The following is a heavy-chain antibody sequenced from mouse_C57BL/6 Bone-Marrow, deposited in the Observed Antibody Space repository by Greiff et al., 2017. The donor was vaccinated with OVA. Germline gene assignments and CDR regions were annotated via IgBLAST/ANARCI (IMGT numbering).Heavy chain of an antibody. Sequence: EVQGVESGPELAKPGASVKIPCKASGYTFPDYNMDWVKQSHGKSLEWIGDINSNNGGTIYNQKFKGKATLAVDKSSSTAYMELRSLTSEDTAVYYCARGGYYDYDGGAWFAYWGQGTLVTVSA. CDR3: ARGGYYDYDGGAWFAY. V-gene: IGHV1-18*01. CDR2: INSNNGGT. D-gene: IGHD2-4*01. CDR1: GYTFPDYN. J-gene: IGHJ3*01.